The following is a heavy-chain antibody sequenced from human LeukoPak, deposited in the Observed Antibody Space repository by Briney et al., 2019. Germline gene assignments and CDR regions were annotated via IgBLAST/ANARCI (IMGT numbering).Heavy chain of an antibody. CDR3: ARGSGSSGLVV. V-gene: IGHV3-48*01. J-gene: IGHJ4*02. Sequence: GGSLRLSCAAPGFTFSSYGMNWVRQAPGKGLDWVSYISSSSSTIYYAESVKGRFTISRDNAKNSLYLQMNSLRAEDTAVYYCARGSGSSGLVVWGQGTLVTVSS. CDR2: ISSSSSTI. CDR1: GFTFSSYG. D-gene: IGHD1-26*01.